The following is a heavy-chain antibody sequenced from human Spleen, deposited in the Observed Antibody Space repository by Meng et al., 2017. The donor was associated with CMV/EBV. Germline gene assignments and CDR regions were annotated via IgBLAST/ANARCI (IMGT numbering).Heavy chain of an antibody. J-gene: IGHJ4*02. Sequence: FSGYGRQWVSQAPGRELEWGAAIWYDGSNKYYATSVKGRFTISRDNSKNTLYLQMNSLGAEDTAVYYCAKDAPAVDTAMAPGDPPDYWGQGTLVTVSS. D-gene: IGHD5-18*01. CDR3: AKDAPAVDTAMAPGDPPDY. V-gene: IGHV3-33*06. CDR2: IWYDGSNK. CDR1: FSGYG.